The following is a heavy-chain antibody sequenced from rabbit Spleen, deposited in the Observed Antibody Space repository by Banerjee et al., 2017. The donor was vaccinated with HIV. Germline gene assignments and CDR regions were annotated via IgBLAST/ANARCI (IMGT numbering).Heavy chain of an antibody. CDR3: ARDTGSSFSSYGMDL. V-gene: IGHV1S40*01. D-gene: IGHD8-1*01. CDR1: GFSFSSSYY. J-gene: IGHJ3*01. Sequence: QSLEESGGGLVKPGGSLTLTCTASGFSFSSSYYMCWVRQAPGKGLEWIACIDAGSSGFTYFATWAKGRFAISKTSSTTVTLQMTRLTAADTATYFCARDTGSSFSSYGMDLWGQGTLVTVS. CDR2: IDAGSSGFT.